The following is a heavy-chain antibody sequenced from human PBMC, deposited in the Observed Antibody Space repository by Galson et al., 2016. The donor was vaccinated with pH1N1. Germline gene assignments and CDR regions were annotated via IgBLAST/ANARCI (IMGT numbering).Heavy chain of an antibody. CDR2: IRFDGRNK. Sequence: SLRLSCAASGFTFNMYGIHWVRQAPGKGLEWVAFIRFDGRNKDYRDYVNGRFSISRDNSKNMVYLQMNSLRAEDTAVYYCAKDKYYNDRTKTSPMDVWGKGTTVIVSS. D-gene: IGHD2/OR15-2a*01. V-gene: IGHV3-30*02. CDR1: GFTFNMYG. J-gene: IGHJ6*03. CDR3: AKDKYYNDRTKTSPMDV.